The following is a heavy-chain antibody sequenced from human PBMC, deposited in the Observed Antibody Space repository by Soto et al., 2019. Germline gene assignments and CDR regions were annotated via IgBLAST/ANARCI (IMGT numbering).Heavy chain of an antibody. CDR1: GGSMSSYY. V-gene: IGHV4-59*08. J-gene: IGHJ4*02. CDR3: ARLGGYYQAFDQ. D-gene: IGHD2-21*02. CDR2: IYYTGTT. Sequence: PSETLSLTCIVSGGSMSSYYWGWFRQPPGKGLEWIVYIYYTGTTTYHPSLKSRVTISIDTSRNQFSLKLNSVTAADTAVYYCARLGGYYQAFDQWGQGSLVTVS.